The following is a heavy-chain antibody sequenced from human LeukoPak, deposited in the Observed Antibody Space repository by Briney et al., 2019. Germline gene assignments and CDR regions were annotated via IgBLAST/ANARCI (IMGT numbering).Heavy chain of an antibody. J-gene: IGHJ4*02. CDR2: IIPIFGTA. CDR1: GGTFSSYA. V-gene: IGHV1-69*05. D-gene: IGHD4-23*01. Sequence: ASVKVSCKASGGTFSSYAISWVPQAPGQGLEWMGGIIPIFGTANYAQKFQGRVTITRNTSISTAYMELSSLRSEDTAVYYCARGYSTDFDYWGQGTLVTVTS. CDR3: ARGYSTDFDY.